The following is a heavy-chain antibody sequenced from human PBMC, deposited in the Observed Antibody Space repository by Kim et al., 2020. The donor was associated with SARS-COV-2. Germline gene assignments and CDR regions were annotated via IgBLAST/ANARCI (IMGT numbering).Heavy chain of an antibody. V-gene: IGHV1-3*01. CDR2: INAGNGNT. J-gene: IGHJ4*02. CDR3: ASTKGSCGGDCYSLYY. Sequence: ASVKVSCKASGYTFTSYAMHWVRQAPGQRLEWMGWINAGNGNTKYSQKFQGRVTITRDTSASTAYMELSSLRSEDTAVYYCASTKGSCGGDCYSLYYWGQGTLVTVSS. D-gene: IGHD2-21*02. CDR1: GYTFTSYA.